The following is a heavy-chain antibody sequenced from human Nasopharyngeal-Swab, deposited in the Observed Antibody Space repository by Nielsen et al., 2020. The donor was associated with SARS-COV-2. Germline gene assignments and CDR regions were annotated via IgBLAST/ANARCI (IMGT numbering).Heavy chain of an antibody. CDR3: ARSSYYDSSGSHWGFDY. V-gene: IGHV1-46*01. Sequence: ASVKVSCKASGYNFTSYYMLWVRHAPGQGPEWMGISNPSGGSTSYAQKFQGRVTITRDTSTSTVYMGLSSLRSEDTAVYYCARSSYYDSSGSHWGFDYWGQGTLVTVSS. J-gene: IGHJ4*02. CDR1: GYNFTSYY. D-gene: IGHD3-22*01. CDR2: SNPSGGST.